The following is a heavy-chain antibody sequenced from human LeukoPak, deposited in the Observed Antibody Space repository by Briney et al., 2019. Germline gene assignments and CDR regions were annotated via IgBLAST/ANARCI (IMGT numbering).Heavy chain of an antibody. D-gene: IGHD4/OR15-4a*01. Sequence: GGSLRLSCAASGFTFSSFAMHWVRQAPGKGLEYVSAISSNGGSAYYAKSVKGRFTIPRDNSKNTLYLQMGSLRAEDMAVYYCARDYGANYRYFDYWGQGTLVTVSS. CDR3: ARDYGANYRYFDY. V-gene: IGHV3-64*01. CDR2: ISSNGGSA. J-gene: IGHJ4*02. CDR1: GFTFSSFA.